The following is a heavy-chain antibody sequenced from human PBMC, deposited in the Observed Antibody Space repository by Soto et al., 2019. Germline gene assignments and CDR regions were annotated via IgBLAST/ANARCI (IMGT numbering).Heavy chain of an antibody. D-gene: IGHD5-18*01. V-gene: IGHV3-66*01. CDR3: ARGGYSYGYGPGMDYYMDV. Sequence: PGGSLRLSCAASGFTVSSNYMSWVRQAPGKGLEWVSVIYSGGSTYYADSVKGRFTISRDNSKNTLYLQMNSLRAEDTAVYYCARGGYSYGYGPGMDYYMDVWGKGTTVTVS. CDR1: GFTVSSNY. J-gene: IGHJ6*03. CDR2: IYSGGST.